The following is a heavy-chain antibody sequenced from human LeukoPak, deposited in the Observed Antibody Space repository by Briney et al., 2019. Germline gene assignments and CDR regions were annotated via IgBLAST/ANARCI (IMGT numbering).Heavy chain of an antibody. J-gene: IGHJ4*02. CDR1: GCTFSSYV. D-gene: IGHD6-19*01. CDR3: AKADSSGWYFDF. CDR2: ISGSGGST. Sequence: PGGSLRLSCAASGCTFSSYVMSWVRQAPGKGLEWVSAISGSGGSTYYADSVKGRFTISRDNSKNTLYLQMNSLRADDTAVYYCAKADSSGWYFDFWGQGTLVTVSS. V-gene: IGHV3-23*01.